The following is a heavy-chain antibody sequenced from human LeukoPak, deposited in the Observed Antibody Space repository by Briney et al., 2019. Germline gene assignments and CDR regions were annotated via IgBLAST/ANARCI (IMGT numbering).Heavy chain of an antibody. CDR2: INPNSGGT. Sequence: GASVKVSCKASGYTFTGYYMHWVRQAPGQGLEWMGWINPNSGGTNYAQKFQGRVTMTRDTSISTAYMELSRLRSDDTAVYYCASLNYYDSSGYYEGDYWGQGTLVTVSS. CDR3: ASLNYYDSSGYYEGDY. J-gene: IGHJ4*02. D-gene: IGHD3-22*01. CDR1: GYTFTGYY. V-gene: IGHV1-2*02.